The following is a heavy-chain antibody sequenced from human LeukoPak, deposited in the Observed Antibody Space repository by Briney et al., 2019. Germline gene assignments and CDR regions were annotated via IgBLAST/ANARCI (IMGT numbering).Heavy chain of an antibody. CDR3: ARPDEQQLVRDAFDI. D-gene: IGHD6-13*01. J-gene: IGHJ3*02. CDR2: ISSSSSYI. V-gene: IGHV3-21*01. Sequence: KPGGSLRLSCAASGFTFSSYSMNWVRQAPGKGLEWVLSISSSSSYIYYADSVKGRFTISRDNAKNSLYLQMNSLRAEDTAVYYCARPDEQQLVRDAFDIWGQGTMVTVSS. CDR1: GFTFSSYS.